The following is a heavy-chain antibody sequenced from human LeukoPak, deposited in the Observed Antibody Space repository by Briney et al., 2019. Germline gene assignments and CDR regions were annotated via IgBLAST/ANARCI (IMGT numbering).Heavy chain of an antibody. J-gene: IGHJ4*02. CDR2: IYYSGST. D-gene: IGHD6-19*01. CDR1: GGSISSSSYY. CDR3: ARPHTYSSGWYYFDY. Sequence: PSETLSLTCTVSGGSISSSSYYWGWIRQPPGKGLEWIGSIYYSGSTYYNPSLKSRVTISVDTSKNQFSLKLSPVTAADTAVYYCARPHTYSSGWYYFDYWGQGTLVTVSS. V-gene: IGHV4-39*01.